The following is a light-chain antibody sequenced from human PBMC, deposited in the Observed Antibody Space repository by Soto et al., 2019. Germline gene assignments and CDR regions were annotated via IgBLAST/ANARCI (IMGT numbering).Light chain of an antibody. Sequence: ETVLTQSPGTLSLSPGERATLSCRASQSVSRSNFAWYQQKPGQAPRLLIYGASSRATGIPDRFSGAGSGTDFTLSINRLEPEDFAVYYCQHYDTSLTFGGGTKVEL. CDR3: QHYDTSLT. J-gene: IGKJ4*01. V-gene: IGKV3-20*01. CDR1: QSVSRSN. CDR2: GAS.